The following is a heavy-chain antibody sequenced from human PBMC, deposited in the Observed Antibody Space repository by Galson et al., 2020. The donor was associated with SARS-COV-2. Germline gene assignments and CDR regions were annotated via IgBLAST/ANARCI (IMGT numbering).Heavy chain of an antibody. V-gene: IGHV1-69*01. CDR3: ARGMTGYYMAWFDP. D-gene: IGHD3-9*01. CDR2: IIPIFGTA. J-gene: IGHJ5*02. Sequence: KISCKASGGTFSSYAISWVRQAPGQGLEWMGGIIPIFGTANYAQKFQGRVTITADESTSTAYMELSSLRSEDTAVYYCARGMTGYYMAWFDPWGQGTLVTVSS. CDR1: GGTFSSYA.